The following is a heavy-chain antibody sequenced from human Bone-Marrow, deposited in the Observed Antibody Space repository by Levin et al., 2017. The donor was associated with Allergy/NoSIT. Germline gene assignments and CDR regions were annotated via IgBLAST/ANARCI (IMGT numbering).Heavy chain of an antibody. D-gene: IGHD2-2*01. Sequence: SETLSLTCAVYGGSFSGYYWSWIRQPPGKGLEWIGEINHSGSTNYNPSLKSRVTISVDTSKNQFSLKLSSVTAADTAVYYCARGPMWGDIVVVPASCFDYWGQGTLVTVSS. J-gene: IGHJ4*02. V-gene: IGHV4-34*01. CDR2: INHSGST. CDR3: ARGPMWGDIVVVPASCFDY. CDR1: GGSFSGYY.